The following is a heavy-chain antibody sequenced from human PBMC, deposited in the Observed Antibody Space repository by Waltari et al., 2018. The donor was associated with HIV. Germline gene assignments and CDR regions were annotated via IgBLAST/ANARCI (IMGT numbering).Heavy chain of an antibody. Sequence: VQLVESGGGSIKTGGSLSLSCQAWGFSVRHHLTVLVRQGPGKGLVWVARLNSDGSSRNYADAVKGRFVISRDNARNTVYLQLNSLRVEDTAMYFCARASHYIEFSTFDGDYYFDVWGRGTRVAVSS. CDR2: LNSDGSSR. V-gene: IGHV3-74*01. D-gene: IGHD2-15*01. CDR3: ARASHYIEFSTFDGDYYFDV. CDR1: GFSVRHHL. J-gene: IGHJ4*02.